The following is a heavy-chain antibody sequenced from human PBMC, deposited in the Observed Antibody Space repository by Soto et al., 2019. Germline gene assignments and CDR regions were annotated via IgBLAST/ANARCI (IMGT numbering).Heavy chain of an antibody. CDR3: AKVIGYDSSGYDY. CDR2: ISGSGGST. V-gene: IGHV3-23*01. D-gene: IGHD3-22*01. CDR1: GFTFSSYA. J-gene: IGHJ4*02. Sequence: GGSLRLSCAASGFTFSSYAMSWVRQAPGKGLEWVSAISGSGGSTYYADSVKGRFTISRDNSKNTLYLQMNSLRAEDTAVHYCAKVIGYDSSGYDYWGQGTLVTVSS.